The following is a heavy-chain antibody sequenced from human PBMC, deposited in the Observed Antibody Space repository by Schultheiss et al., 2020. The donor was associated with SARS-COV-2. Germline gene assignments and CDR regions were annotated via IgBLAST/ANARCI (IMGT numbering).Heavy chain of an antibody. CDR3: AKDAQGIASLVLDV. V-gene: IGHV3-11*04. D-gene: IGHD6-13*01. J-gene: IGHJ6*04. CDR2: ISSSGSTI. Sequence: GGSLRLSCAASGFTVSSNYMSWVRQAPGKGLEWVSYISSSGSTIYYADSVKGRFTISRDNAKNSLYLQMNSLRAEDTAVYYCAKDAQGIASLVLDVWGKGTTVTVSS. CDR1: GFTVSSNY.